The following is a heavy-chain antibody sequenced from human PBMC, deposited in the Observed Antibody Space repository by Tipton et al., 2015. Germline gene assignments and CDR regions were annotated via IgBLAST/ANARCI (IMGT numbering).Heavy chain of an antibody. J-gene: IGHJ4*01. CDR1: GFIFSNYG. CDR2: IWYDGSYK. Sequence: SLRLSCAASGFIFSNYGIHWVSQAPAKGLVWVAVIWYDGSYKYYADSVKGRFTISRDNSKNTLYLQMNSLRVDDTAVYYCTRGEQYQDTSGYYQLDYWGPGTRVTVSS. V-gene: IGHV3-33*08. D-gene: IGHD3-22*01. CDR3: TRGEQYQDTSGYYQLDY.